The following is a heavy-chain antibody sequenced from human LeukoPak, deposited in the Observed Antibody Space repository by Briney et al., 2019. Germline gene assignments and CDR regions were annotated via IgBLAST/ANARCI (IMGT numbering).Heavy chain of an antibody. D-gene: IGHD6-19*01. J-gene: IGHJ6*04. CDR2: IYSGGST. Sequence: GGSLRLSCAASGFTVSSNYMSWVRQAPGKGLEWVSVIYSGGSTYYADSVKGRFTISRDNSKNTLYLQMNSLRAEDTAVYYCASCRSGWHYYYYYGMDVWGKGTTDSVSS. V-gene: IGHV3-66*01. CDR1: GFTVSSNY. CDR3: ASCRSGWHYYYYYGMDV.